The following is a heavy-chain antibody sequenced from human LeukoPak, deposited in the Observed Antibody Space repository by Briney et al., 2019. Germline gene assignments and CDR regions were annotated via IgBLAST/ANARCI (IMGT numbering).Heavy chain of an antibody. D-gene: IGHD1-26*01. CDR2: ISYDGSNK. CDR1: GFTFSSYA. CDR3: AGRSPGKYYFDY. J-gene: IGHJ4*02. Sequence: PGGSLRLSCAASGFTFSSYAMHWVRQAPGKGLEWVAVISYDGSNKYYADSVKGRFTISRDNSKNTLYLQMNSLRAEDTAVYYCAGRSPGKYYFDYWGQGTLVTVSS. V-gene: IGHV3-30-3*01.